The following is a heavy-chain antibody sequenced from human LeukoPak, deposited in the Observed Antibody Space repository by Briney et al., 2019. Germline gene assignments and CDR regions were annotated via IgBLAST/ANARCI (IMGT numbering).Heavy chain of an antibody. Sequence: ASVKVSCKASGYTFTNYYMHWVRQAPGQGLEWMGWISAYNGNTNYAQKLQGRVTMTTDTSTSTAYMELRGLRSDDTAVYYCARSEDWFDPWGQGTLVTVSS. CDR3: ARSEDWFDP. CDR2: ISAYNGNT. CDR1: GYTFTNYY. J-gene: IGHJ5*02. V-gene: IGHV1-18*04.